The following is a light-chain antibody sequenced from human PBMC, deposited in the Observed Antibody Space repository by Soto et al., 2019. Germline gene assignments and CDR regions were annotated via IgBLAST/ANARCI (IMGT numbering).Light chain of an antibody. CDR1: QRVSNTY. CDR3: QQYSSSPVT. Sequence: EIVLAQSPGTLSLSAGERATLSCRTSQRVSNTYLAWYQQKPGQAPRLLIYGVSSRATGIPDRFSGSGSGTDFTLTISRLDPEDFAVYYCQQYSSSPVTFGGGTKVDIK. V-gene: IGKV3-20*01. CDR2: GVS. J-gene: IGKJ4*01.